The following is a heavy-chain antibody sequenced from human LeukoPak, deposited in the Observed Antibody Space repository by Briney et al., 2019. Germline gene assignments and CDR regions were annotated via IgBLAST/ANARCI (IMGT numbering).Heavy chain of an antibody. Sequence: GASVNVSCKASGYTFTGYYMHWVRQAPGQGLEWMGWINPNSGGTNYAQKFQGRVTMTGDTSISTAYMELSRLRSDDTAVYYCAKPDGHYYDNPYYFDYWGQGTLVTVSS. V-gene: IGHV1-2*02. CDR2: INPNSGGT. CDR1: GYTFTGYY. D-gene: IGHD3-22*01. J-gene: IGHJ4*02. CDR3: AKPDGHYYDNPYYFDY.